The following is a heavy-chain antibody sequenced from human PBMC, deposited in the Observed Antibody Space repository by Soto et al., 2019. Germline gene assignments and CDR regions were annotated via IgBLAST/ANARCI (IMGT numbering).Heavy chain of an antibody. CDR2: INPSNGNT. J-gene: IGHJ3*02. V-gene: IGHV1-3*01. Sequence: QVHLVQSGAEVKKPGASVKVSCKASGYIFTSYAMHWVRQAPGQRLEWMGWINPSNGNTKYSQRFQGRVTIITDTSASTAYMDLGSLRSEGTPVYYCARDFFDIWGQGTMVTVSP. CDR3: ARDFFDI. CDR1: GYIFTSYA.